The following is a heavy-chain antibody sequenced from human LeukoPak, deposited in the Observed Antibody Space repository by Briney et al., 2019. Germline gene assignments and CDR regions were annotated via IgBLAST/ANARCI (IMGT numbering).Heavy chain of an antibody. CDR1: GYTFTSYG. CDR2: ISAYNGNT. Sequence: GASVTVSCKASGYTFTSYGINWVRQAPGQGLEWMGWISAYNGNTIYAQKLQGRVTMTTDKSTSTAYTELRSLRSDDTAVYYWARLKGTFSGGYAPVLHAIDYRGQGTLVTVSS. J-gene: IGHJ4*02. D-gene: IGHD3-3*01. CDR3: ARLKGTFSGGYAPVLHAIDY. V-gene: IGHV1-18*01.